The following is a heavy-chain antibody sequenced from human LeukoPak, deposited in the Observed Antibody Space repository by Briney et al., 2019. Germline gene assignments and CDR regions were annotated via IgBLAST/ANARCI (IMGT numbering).Heavy chain of an antibody. Sequence: GGSLRLSCAASGFTFSTYAMSWVRQAPGKGLECVSSISGRDGSTYYADSVKGRFTISRDNSKNTLYLQMNSLRAGDTAIYYCAKAGNIRFDYWGQGTLVTVSS. CDR3: AKAGNIRFDY. CDR2: ISGRDGST. CDR1: GFTFSTYA. D-gene: IGHD2/OR15-2a*01. J-gene: IGHJ4*02. V-gene: IGHV3-23*01.